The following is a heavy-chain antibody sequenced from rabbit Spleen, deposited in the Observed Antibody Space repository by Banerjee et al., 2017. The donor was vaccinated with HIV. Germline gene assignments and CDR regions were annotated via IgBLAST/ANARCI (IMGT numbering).Heavy chain of an antibody. CDR1: GFTLSSYY. CDR2: IDPVFGIT. Sequence: HLKESGGGLVQPGGSLKLSCKASGFTLSSYYMNWVRQAPGKGLEWIGYIDPVFGITYYASWVNGRFSISRENAQNTVFLQMTSLTAADTATYFCARDGAGGSYFALWGQGTLVTV. V-gene: IGHV1S7*01. D-gene: IGHD8-1*01. J-gene: IGHJ3*01. CDR3: ARDGAGGSYFAL.